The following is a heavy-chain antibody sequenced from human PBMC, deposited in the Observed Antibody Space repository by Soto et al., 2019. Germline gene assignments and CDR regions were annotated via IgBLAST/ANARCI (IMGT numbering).Heavy chain of an antibody. CDR2: MNPNSGNT. D-gene: IGHD1-26*01. J-gene: IGHJ6*02. V-gene: IGHV1-8*01. CDR3: ASSGRVTYYYYYGMDV. CDR1: GYTFTSYD. Sequence: QVQLVQSGAEVKKPGASVKVSCKASGYTFTSYDINWVRQATGQGLEWMGWMNPNSGNTGYAQKFQGRVTMTRNTSRSTAYMELSSLRSEDTAVYYCASSGRVTYYYYYGMDVWGQGTTVTVSS.